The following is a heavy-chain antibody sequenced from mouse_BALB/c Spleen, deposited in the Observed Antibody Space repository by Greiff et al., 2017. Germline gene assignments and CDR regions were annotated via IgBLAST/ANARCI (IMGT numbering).Heavy chain of an antibody. D-gene: IGHD2-3*01. J-gene: IGHJ1*01. CDR1: GFSLTSYG. CDR2: IWAGGST. Sequence: VKLVESGPGLVAPSQSLSITCTVSGFSLTSYGVHWVRQPPGKGLEWLGVIWAGGSTNYNSALMSRLSISKDNSKSQVFLKMNSLQTDDTAMYYCARNDGYYHRYFDVWGAGTTVTVSS. CDR3: ARNDGYYHRYFDV. V-gene: IGHV2-9*02.